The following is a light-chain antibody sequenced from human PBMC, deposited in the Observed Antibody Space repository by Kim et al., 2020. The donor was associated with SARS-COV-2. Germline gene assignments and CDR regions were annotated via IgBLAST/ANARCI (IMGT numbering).Light chain of an antibody. Sequence: SLSPGERATLSCLDNQSVGSSLAWYRQKAGQSPSLLIYGASNRATGVPDRFSGSGSGTDFTLTISRLEPEDFAVYFCQQYGNSPDTFGQGTKLEI. V-gene: IGKV3-20*01. CDR2: GAS. J-gene: IGKJ2*01. CDR1: QSVGSS. CDR3: QQYGNSPDT.